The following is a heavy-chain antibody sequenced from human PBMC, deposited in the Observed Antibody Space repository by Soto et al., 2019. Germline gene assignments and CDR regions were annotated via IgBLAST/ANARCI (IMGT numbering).Heavy chain of an antibody. J-gene: IGHJ6*02. D-gene: IGHD4-17*01. CDR2: VISSGSST. CDR1: GFTFSSYS. V-gene: IGHV3-21*04. CDR3: ARDPDYYGDYESYGMDV. Sequence: PGGSLRLSCAASGFTFSSYSMNWVRQAPGKGLEWGSSVISSGSSTYYADSVKGRFTISRDNSKNTLYLQMNSLRAEDTAVYYCARDPDYYGDYESYGMDVWGQGTTVTVSS.